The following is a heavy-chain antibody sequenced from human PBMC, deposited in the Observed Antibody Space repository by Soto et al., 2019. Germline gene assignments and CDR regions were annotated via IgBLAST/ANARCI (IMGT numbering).Heavy chain of an antibody. CDR2: INPNSGGT. V-gene: IGHV1-2*04. D-gene: IGHD4-17*01. CDR1: GYTFTVYY. J-gene: IGHJ4*02. CDR3: ARDCGYGDYYFDY. Sequence: ASVKVSCKAPGYTFTVYYMHWVRQAPGQGLEWMGWINPNSGGTNYAQKFQGWVTMTRDTSISTAYMELSRLRSDDTAVYYCARDCGYGDYYFDYWGQGTLVTVSS.